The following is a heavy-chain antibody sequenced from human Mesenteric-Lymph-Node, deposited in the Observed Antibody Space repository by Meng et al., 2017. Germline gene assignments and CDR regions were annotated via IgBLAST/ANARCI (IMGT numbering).Heavy chain of an antibody. J-gene: IGHJ3*02. D-gene: IGHD3-22*01. CDR3: ARDQLGYYDSSGYPSFDAFDI. CDR2: ISGSGGST. Sequence: GESLKISCAASGFTFSSYAMSWVRQAPGKGLEWVSAISGSGGSTYYADSVKGRFTISRDNSKNTLYLQMNSLRAEDTAVYYCARDQLGYYDSSGYPSFDAFDIWGQGTMVTVSS. V-gene: IGHV3-23*01. CDR1: GFTFSSYA.